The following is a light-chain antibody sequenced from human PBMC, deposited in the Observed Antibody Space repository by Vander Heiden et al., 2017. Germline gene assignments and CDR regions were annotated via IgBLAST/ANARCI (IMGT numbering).Light chain of an antibody. CDR3: HGSDSTGLA. CDR2: AAS. CDR1: QSISSY. Sequence: DIQMTQSPSSLSASVGDRVTITCRASQSISSYLNWYQQKPGKAPKLLIYAASSLQSRVPSRSSGSGSRRHFTLTISRLQLQDFATYYCHGSDSTGLAFGQGTKVEIK. V-gene: IGKV1-39*01. J-gene: IGKJ1*01.